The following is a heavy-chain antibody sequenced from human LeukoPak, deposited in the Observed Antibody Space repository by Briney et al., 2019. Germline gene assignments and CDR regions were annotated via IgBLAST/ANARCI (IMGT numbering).Heavy chain of an antibody. D-gene: IGHD3-3*01. CDR3: ARGIITIFGIRDAYDI. CDR2: IIPMFGTA. Sequence: SVKVSCKASGGTLSSYAISWVRQAPGQGLEWMGGIIPMFGTANYAQKFQGRVKITTDESTSTAYMELSSLRSEDTAVYYCARGIITIFGIRDAYDIWGQGTMVTVSS. CDR1: GGTLSSYA. V-gene: IGHV1-69*05. J-gene: IGHJ3*02.